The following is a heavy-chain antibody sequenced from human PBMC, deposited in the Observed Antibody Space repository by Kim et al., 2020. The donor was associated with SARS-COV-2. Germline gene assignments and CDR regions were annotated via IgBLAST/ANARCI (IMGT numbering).Heavy chain of an antibody. D-gene: IGHD2-2*01. V-gene: IGHV3-48*03. Sequence: GGSLRLSCVASAFTFSSYEMNWVRQAPGKGLEWVSCSCRGGSAIYYADSVKGRFTISSDNAKNSLYLQMNSLRVEDPAIYYCARLRVVELGTGPFDYWGQGILVTVSS. CDR3: ARLRVVELGTGPFDY. CDR1: AFTFSSYE. CDR2: SCRGGSAI. J-gene: IGHJ4*02.